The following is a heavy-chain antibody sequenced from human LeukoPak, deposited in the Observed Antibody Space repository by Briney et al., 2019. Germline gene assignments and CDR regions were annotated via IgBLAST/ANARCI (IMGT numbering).Heavy chain of an antibody. D-gene: IGHD3-3*01. V-gene: IGHV3-23*01. J-gene: IGHJ4*02. CDR3: AKLVNYDFWSGDYYFDY. CDR1: GFTFSSYA. CDR2: ISGSGGST. Sequence: GGSPRLSCAASGFTFSSYAMSWVRQAPGKGLEWVSVISGSGGSTYYADSVKGRFTISRDNSKNTLYLQMNSLRAEDTAVYYCAKLVNYDFWSGDYYFDYWGQGTLVTVSS.